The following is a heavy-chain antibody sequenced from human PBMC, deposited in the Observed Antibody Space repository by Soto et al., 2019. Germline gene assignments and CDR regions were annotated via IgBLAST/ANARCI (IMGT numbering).Heavy chain of an antibody. CDR2: IGGYKGNT. Sequence: QVQLVQSGAEVREPGASVKVSCKASGYTFTNYGVSWVRQAPGQGLEWMGWIGGYKGNTNYAQKLQGRVTLTTDTSTSTAYMEVSRLRSDDTAVYYCAHHTLETGMPSGYWGQGTLDTVSS. CDR1: GYTFTNYG. V-gene: IGHV1-18*01. CDR3: AHHTLETGMPSGY. D-gene: IGHD2-21*02. J-gene: IGHJ4*02.